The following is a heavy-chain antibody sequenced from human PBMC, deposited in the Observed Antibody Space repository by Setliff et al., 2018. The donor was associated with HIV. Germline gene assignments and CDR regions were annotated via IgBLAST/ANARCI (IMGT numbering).Heavy chain of an antibody. CDR1: GFTFHTYT. CDR2: ISSSSITT. CDR3: ARADDYVWGNIDY. D-gene: IGHD3-16*01. V-gene: IGHV3-48*01. J-gene: IGHJ4*02. Sequence: GGSLRLSCAASGFTFHTYTINWVRQAPGKGLEWVSYISSSSITTYYADSAKGRFIVSRDNAKSTLFLQMNSLRAEDTAVFYCARADDYVWGNIDYWGQGTLVTVSS.